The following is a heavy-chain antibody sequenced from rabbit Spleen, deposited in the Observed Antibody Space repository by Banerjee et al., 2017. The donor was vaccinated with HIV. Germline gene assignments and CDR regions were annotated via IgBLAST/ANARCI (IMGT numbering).Heavy chain of an antibody. V-gene: IGHV1S40*01. J-gene: IGHJ6*01. CDR1: GFSFNSGYD. CDR2: IYAGSSGNT. Sequence: QSLEESGGGLVKPEGSLTLPCKASGFSFNSGYDMCWVRQAPGKGLEWIACIYAGSSGNTYSATWAKGRFTISKTSSTTVTLQMTSLTAADTATYFCARDTGTSFSTYGMDLWGPGTLVTVS. CDR3: ARDTGTSFSTYGMDL. D-gene: IGHD8-1*01.